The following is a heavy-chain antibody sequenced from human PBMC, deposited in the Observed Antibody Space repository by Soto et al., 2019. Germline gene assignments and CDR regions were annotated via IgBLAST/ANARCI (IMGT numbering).Heavy chain of an antibody. V-gene: IGHV4-31*03. J-gene: IGHJ6*02. CDR2: IYYSGST. D-gene: IGHD6-19*01. CDR3: ARDFTDSSGPTLGMGV. CDR1: GGSISSGGYY. Sequence: QVQLQESGPGLVKPSQTLSLTCTVSGGSISSGGYYWSWIRQHPGKGLEWIGYIYYSGSTYYNPSLKSRVTISVDTSKDQFSLKLSSVTAAYTAVYYCARDFTDSSGPTLGMGVWGQGTTVTVSS.